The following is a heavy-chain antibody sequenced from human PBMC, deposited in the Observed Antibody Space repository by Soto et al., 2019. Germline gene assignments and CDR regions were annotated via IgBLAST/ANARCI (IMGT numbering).Heavy chain of an antibody. V-gene: IGHV2-5*02. D-gene: IGHD3-16*01. CDR2: IYWDDDK. CDR3: AHSTGWGAFDI. J-gene: IGHJ3*02. CDR1: GFSLSTSGVD. Sequence: QNTLKESGPTLVKPTQTLTLTCTFSGFSLSTSGVDVGWIRQPPGNALEWLALIYWDDDKLYSPSLKSRLTITKDTSKLQVVLTMTHMDPVDTATYYCAHSTGWGAFDIWGQGTMVPVSS.